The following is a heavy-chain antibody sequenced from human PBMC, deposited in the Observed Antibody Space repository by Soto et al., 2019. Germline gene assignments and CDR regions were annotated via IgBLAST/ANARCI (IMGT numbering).Heavy chain of an antibody. D-gene: IGHD3-10*01. J-gene: IGHJ6*02. CDR3: ARGDRGGSGSPASYYYSGLDV. V-gene: IGHV3-23*01. CDR2: VSAGGDMT. Sequence: DVQLLESGGDLGQPGGSLRLSCAASGFTFSSYAMSWVRQAPGKGLEWVSSVSAGGDMTYYSDSVKGRFTISRDNSNNALFLQMNSLRAEDTALYYCARGDRGGSGSPASYYYSGLDVWGQGTTVTVSS. CDR1: GFTFSSYA.